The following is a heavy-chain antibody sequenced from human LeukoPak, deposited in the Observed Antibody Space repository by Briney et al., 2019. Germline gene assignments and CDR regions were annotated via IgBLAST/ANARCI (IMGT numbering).Heavy chain of an antibody. D-gene: IGHD3-22*01. J-gene: IGHJ4*02. Sequence: GGSLRLSCAASGFTFNSYSMNWVRQAPGKGLEWVSFISGSSNFMYYTDSVKGRFTISRDNAKNSLYLQMNSLRAEDTAVYYCARVNFYHSTPYCTPYDCWGRETLVTVSS. CDR2: ISGSSNFM. V-gene: IGHV3-21*01. CDR1: GFTFNSYS. CDR3: ARVNFYHSTPYCTPYDC.